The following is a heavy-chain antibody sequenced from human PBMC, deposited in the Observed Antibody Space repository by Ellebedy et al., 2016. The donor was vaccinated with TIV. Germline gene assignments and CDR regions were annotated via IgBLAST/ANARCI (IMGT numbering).Heavy chain of an antibody. CDR3: ARRNDSSGYDAFDI. D-gene: IGHD3-22*01. CDR2: IYPDDFDV. J-gene: IGHJ3*02. Sequence: GGSLRLSCETSGYSFTTFWIGWVRQMPGKGLEWVGVIYPDDFDVRYGPSFQGRVTLSADKSTSTAYLQWSSLKASDTAMYYCARRNDSSGYDAFDIWGQGTMVTVSS. CDR1: GYSFTTFW. V-gene: IGHV5-51*01.